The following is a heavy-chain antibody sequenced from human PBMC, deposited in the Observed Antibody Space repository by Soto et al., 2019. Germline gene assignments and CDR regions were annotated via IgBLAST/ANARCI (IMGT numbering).Heavy chain of an antibody. CDR3: ARSVNVAFDF. CDR1: GYSFTSYS. CDR2: LDIPNDDT. D-gene: IGHD3-3*01. Sequence: QAQFVQSGAEVKKPGASVKVSCQASGYSFTSYSVHWVRQAPGQRLEWMGYLDIPNDDTKYSQNLQGRLTFSKDTSAGIAFMELSSLRTEDTAVYYCARSVNVAFDFWGQGTLVTVSS. J-gene: IGHJ4*02. V-gene: IGHV1-3*04.